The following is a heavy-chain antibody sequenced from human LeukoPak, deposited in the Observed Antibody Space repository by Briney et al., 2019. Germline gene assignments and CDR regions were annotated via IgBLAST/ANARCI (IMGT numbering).Heavy chain of an antibody. CDR1: GGSISSYY. D-gene: IGHD3-22*01. J-gene: IGHJ4*02. Sequence: SETLSLTCTVSGGSISSYYWSWIRQPAGKGLEWIGRIYTSGSTNYNPSLKSRVTMSVDTSKNQFSLKLSSVTAADTAVYYCARDSGYYDSSAAGGFDLWGQGTHVTVSS. V-gene: IGHV4-4*07. CDR3: ARDSGYYDSSAAGGFDL. CDR2: IYTSGST.